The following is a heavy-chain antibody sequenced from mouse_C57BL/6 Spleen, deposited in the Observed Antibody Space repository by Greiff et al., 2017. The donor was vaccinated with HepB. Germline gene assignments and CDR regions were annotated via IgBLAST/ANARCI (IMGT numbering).Heavy chain of an antibody. D-gene: IGHD1-1*01. CDR1: GFTFSSYA. J-gene: IGHJ3*01. V-gene: IGHV5-4*03. CDR3: ARGNYGSSYSAWFAY. CDR2: ISDGGSYT. Sequence: VMLVESGGGLVKPGGSLKLSCAASGFTFSSYAMSWVRQTPEKRLEWVATISDGGSYTYYPDNVKGRFTISRDNAKNNLYLQMSHLKSEDTAMYYCARGNYGSSYSAWFAYWGQGTLVTVSA.